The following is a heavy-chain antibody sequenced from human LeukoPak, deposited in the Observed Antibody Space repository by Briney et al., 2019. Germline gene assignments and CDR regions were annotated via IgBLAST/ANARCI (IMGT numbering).Heavy chain of an antibody. CDR2: IDPSGSYT. V-gene: IGHV5-10-1*01. CDR3: ARRENFAELSPDY. D-gene: IGHD3-10*01. CDR1: GYTFNAYW. Sequence: GESLKISCRGFGYTFNAYWITWVRQMPGKGLDWVGRIDPSGSYTNYSPSIQGYVTISADKSISTAYLQWSSLKPSDTAIYYCARRENFAELSPDYWGQGTLVTVSS. J-gene: IGHJ4*02.